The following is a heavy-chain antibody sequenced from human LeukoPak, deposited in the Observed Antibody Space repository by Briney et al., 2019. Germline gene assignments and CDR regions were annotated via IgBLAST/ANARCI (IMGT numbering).Heavy chain of an antibody. Sequence: SETLSLTCTVSGGSISSYYWSWIRQPPGKGLEWIGYIYYSGSTNYNPSLKSRVTISVDTSKNQFSLKLSSVTAADTAVYYCARRGNTAMDLVYYYYYMDVWGKGTTVTVSS. CDR2: IYYSGST. D-gene: IGHD5-18*01. V-gene: IGHV4-59*08. CDR1: GGSISSYY. CDR3: ARRGNTAMDLVYYYYYMDV. J-gene: IGHJ6*03.